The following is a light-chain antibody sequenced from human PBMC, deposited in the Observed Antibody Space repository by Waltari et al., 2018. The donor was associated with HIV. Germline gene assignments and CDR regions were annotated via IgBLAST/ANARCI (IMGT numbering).Light chain of an antibody. Sequence: QSALPQPASVSGSPGQSITLPCPGASRHDGGYHYVPRYQQHPGKAPQLMIYDVSNRPSGVSNRFSGAKSGNTASLTISGLQAEDEADYYCSSYTSSSTLVVFGGGTKLTVL. CDR2: DVS. V-gene: IGLV2-14*03. CDR1: SRHDGGYHY. J-gene: IGLJ2*01. CDR3: SSYTSSSTLVV.